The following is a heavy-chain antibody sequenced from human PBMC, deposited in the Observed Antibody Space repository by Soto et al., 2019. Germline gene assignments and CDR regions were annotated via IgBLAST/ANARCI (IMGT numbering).Heavy chain of an antibody. Sequence: QAQLVQSGGEVKRPGASVKVSCKASGYTFNKYGFNWVRQAPGQGLEWMGRISAFNDYTNLAQKFQGRITLTTDASTNTAYMELQILRSDDTAMYYCARGGYSSTWSNLLDRSGLDVWGQGTTVTVSS. CDR3: ARGGYSSTWSNLLDRSGLDV. D-gene: IGHD6-13*01. CDR2: ISAFNDYT. V-gene: IGHV1-18*01. J-gene: IGHJ6*02. CDR1: GYTFNKYG.